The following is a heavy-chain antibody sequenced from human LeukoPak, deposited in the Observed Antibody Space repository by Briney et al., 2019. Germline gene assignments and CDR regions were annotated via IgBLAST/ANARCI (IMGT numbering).Heavy chain of an antibody. CDR2: INSDGSST. J-gene: IGHJ6*02. CDR3: AREPMVRGVISYYGMDV. CDR1: GFTFSSYW. Sequence: PGGSLRLSCAASGFTFSSYWMHWVRHAPGKGLVWVSRINSDGSSTSYADSVKGRFTISRDNAKNTLYLQMNSLRAEDTAVYYCAREPMVRGVISYYGMDVWGQGTTVTVSS. D-gene: IGHD3-10*01. V-gene: IGHV3-74*01.